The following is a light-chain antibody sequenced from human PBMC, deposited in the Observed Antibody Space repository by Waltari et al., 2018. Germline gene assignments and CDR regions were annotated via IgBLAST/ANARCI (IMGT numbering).Light chain of an antibody. CDR3: QQSHSFPFT. Sequence: DIQMTQSPSSLSASVGDGVTITCQTSQSISNYLNWYQQKPGKAPNLLIYTASTLQSGVPSRFSGSGSGTDFTLTINNLQPEDFATYDCQQSHSFPFTFGQGTRVEI. J-gene: IGKJ5*01. CDR2: TAS. V-gene: IGKV1-39*01. CDR1: QSISNY.